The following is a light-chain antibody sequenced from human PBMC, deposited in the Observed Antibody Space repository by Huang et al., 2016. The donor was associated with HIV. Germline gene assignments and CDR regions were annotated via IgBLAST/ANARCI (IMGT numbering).Light chain of an antibody. CDR3: QQGYNTPLT. V-gene: IGKV1-39*01. CDR2: AAS. CDR1: QSINSY. J-gene: IGKJ4*01. Sequence: DIQMTQSPSSLSASVGDRVTITCRASQSINSYLTWYQQKLGKAPKVLIYAASSLQSGVPSMFSGSGSGTDYTLTINSLQPEDFAIYYCQQGYNTPLTFGGGTRLEIK.